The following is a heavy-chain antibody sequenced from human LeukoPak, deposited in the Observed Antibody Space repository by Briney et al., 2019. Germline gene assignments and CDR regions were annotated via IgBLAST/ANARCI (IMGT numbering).Heavy chain of an antibody. V-gene: IGHV4-34*01. Sequence: PSETLSLTCAVYGGSFSGYYWSWIRQPPGKGLEWIGEINHSGSTNYNPSLKSRVTVSVDTSKNQFSLKLSSVTAADTAVYYCARDKNDYWGQGTLVTVSS. J-gene: IGHJ4*02. CDR3: ARDKNDY. CDR1: GGSFSGYY. CDR2: INHSGST.